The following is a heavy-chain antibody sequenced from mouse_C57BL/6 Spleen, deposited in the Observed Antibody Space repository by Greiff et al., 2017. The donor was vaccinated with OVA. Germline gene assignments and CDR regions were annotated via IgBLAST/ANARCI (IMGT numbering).Heavy chain of an antibody. CDR1: GFTFSDYG. CDR3: ARGIGYDAMDY. V-gene: IGHV5-17*01. J-gene: IGHJ4*01. Sequence: VQLKESGGGLVKPGGSLKLSCAASGFTFSDYGMHWVRQAPEKGLEWVAYISSGSSTIYYADTVKGRFTISRDNAKNTLFLQMTSLRSEDTAMYYCARGIGYDAMDYWGQGTSVTVSS. CDR2: ISSGSSTI.